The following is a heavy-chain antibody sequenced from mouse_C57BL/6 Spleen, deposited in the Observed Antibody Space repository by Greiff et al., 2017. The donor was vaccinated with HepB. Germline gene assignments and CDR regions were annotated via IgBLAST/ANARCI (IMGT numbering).Heavy chain of an antibody. J-gene: IGHJ3*01. CDR3: ARWGYGKYARFTY. Sequence: QVQLQQPGAELVKPGASVKMSCKASGYTFTRYWITWVKQRPGQGLEWIGDIYPGSGSTNYNEKFKSKTTLTVDTSSSTAYMQLSSQASEDSAVYYCARWGYGKYARFTYWGEGTLV. CDR2: IYPGSGST. V-gene: IGHV1-55*01. D-gene: IGHD2-1*01. CDR1: GYTFTRYW.